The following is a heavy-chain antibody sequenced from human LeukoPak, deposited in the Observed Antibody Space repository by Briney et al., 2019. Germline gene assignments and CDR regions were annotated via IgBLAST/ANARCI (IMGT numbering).Heavy chain of an antibody. CDR1: GFSFSSYG. CDR3: GRVIHSSGYPPVEY. Sequence: GGSLRLSCAASGFSFSSYGMHWVRQAPGKGLEYVSAISSDGGDTYYADSVKGRFTISRDDSKNTLYLQMGSLTADDMAVYYCGRVIHSSGYPPVEYWGQGTLVTVSS. CDR2: ISSDGGDT. J-gene: IGHJ4*02. D-gene: IGHD3-22*01. V-gene: IGHV3-64*02.